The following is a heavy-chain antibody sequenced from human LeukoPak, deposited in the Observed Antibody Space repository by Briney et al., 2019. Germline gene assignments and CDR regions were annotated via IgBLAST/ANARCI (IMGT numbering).Heavy chain of an antibody. CDR1: GFTFSSYS. CDR2: ISAGGGST. V-gene: IGHV3-23*01. D-gene: IGHD1-1*01. J-gene: IGHJ4*02. CDR3: AAGKYYLDY. Sequence: GGSLRLSCAASGFTFSSYSMSWFRQPPGKGLEWVSAISAGGGSTSYTDSVKGCFTISRDNSKNTLSLQMHSLRAEDTAVYYCAAGKYYLDYWGQGALVTVSS.